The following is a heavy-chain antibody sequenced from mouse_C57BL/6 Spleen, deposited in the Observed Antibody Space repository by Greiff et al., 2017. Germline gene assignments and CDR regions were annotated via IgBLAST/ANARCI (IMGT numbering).Heavy chain of an antibody. D-gene: IGHD1-1*01. V-gene: IGHV1-64*01. Sequence: QVQLQQPGAELVKPGASVKLSCKASGYTFTSYWMHWVKQRPGQGLEWIGMIHPNSGSTNYNEKFKSKATLTVDKSSSTAYMQLSSLTSEDSAVYYCARCLGADYGSSAPYDYWGQGTLVTVSA. CDR1: GYTFTSYW. CDR2: IHPNSGST. J-gene: IGHJ3*01. CDR3: ARCLGADYGSSAPYDY.